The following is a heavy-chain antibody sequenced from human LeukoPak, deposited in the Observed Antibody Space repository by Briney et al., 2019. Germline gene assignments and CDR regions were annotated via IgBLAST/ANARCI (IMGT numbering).Heavy chain of an antibody. V-gene: IGHV3-73*01. Sequence: GGSPKLSCAASGFTFSGSAMHWVRQASGKGLEWVGRIRSKANSYATAYAASVKGRFTISRDDSKNTAYLQMNSLKTEDTAVYYCTRQVYDTLNYYYYYMDVWGKGTTVTVSS. CDR3: TRQVYDTLNYYYYYMDV. CDR2: IRSKANSYAT. D-gene: IGHD5/OR15-5a*01. J-gene: IGHJ6*03. CDR1: GFTFSGSA.